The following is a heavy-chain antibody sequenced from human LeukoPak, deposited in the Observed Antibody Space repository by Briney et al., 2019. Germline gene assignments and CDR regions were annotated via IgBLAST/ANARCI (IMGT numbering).Heavy chain of an antibody. CDR1: GYSFTNYW. CDR3: ARPLAYCGGNCYRTFDI. D-gene: IGHD2-21*01. Sequence: GESLKVSCKDSGYSFTNYWVGCVRQMPGRGLEWKGIIYPGDSDTRYSPSFQGQVTISADKSINTAYLQWSSLKASDTAMYYCARPLAYCGGNCYRTFDIWGQGTMVTVSS. J-gene: IGHJ3*02. CDR2: IYPGDSDT. V-gene: IGHV5-51*01.